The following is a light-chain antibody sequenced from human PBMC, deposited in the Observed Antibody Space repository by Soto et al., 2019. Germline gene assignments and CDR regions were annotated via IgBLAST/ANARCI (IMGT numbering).Light chain of an antibody. Sequence: DIQMTQSPPTLSASVGDRVTITCRASQSIRHYLAWYQQMPGKAPKPLIYGASSLQSGVPSRFSGSGSGTEFTLTISSLQPDDFANYFCQDHNSYSLTFGQGTKV. V-gene: IGKV1-5*01. CDR1: QSIRHY. CDR3: QDHNSYSLT. CDR2: GAS. J-gene: IGKJ1*01.